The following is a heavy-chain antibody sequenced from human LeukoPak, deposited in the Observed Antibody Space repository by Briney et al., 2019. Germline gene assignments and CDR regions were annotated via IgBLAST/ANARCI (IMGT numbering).Heavy chain of an antibody. Sequence: ASVKVSCKASGYIFTSCYIHWVRQAPGQGLEWMGIIYPSAGYANYAQTFQGRVTMAMDTSTSTVDMELSSLRSEDTAVYYCVREEEGGTFDYWGQGTLVTVSS. D-gene: IGHD3-16*01. V-gene: IGHV1-46*01. CDR3: VREEEGGTFDY. CDR2: IYPSAGYA. J-gene: IGHJ4*02. CDR1: GYIFTSCY.